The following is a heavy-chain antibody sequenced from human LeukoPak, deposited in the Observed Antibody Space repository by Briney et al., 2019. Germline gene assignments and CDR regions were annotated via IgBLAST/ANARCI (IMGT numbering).Heavy chain of an antibody. CDR1: GFTFSSYW. V-gene: IGHV3-7*03. Sequence: GGSLRLSCATSGFTFSSYWMSWVRQAPGKGLEWVANIKQDGSEKYYVDSVKDRFTISRDDAKNSLYLQMNSLRAEDTAVYYCAKGSHFWSGQIDYWGQGTLVTVSS. CDR3: AKGSHFWSGQIDY. J-gene: IGHJ4*02. CDR2: IKQDGSEK. D-gene: IGHD3-3*02.